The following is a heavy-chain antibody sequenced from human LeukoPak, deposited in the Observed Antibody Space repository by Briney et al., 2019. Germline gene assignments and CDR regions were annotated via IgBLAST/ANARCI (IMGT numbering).Heavy chain of an antibody. CDR2: IWYDGSNK. D-gene: IGHD3-22*01. Sequence: PGRSLRLSCAASGFTFSSYGMHWVRQAPGKGLEWVAVIWYDGSNKYYADSVKGRFTISRDNSKNTLYLQMNSLRAEDTAVYYCARDPYYYDSSGYYYSPRYYFDHWGQGTLVTVSS. J-gene: IGHJ4*02. CDR1: GFTFSSYG. V-gene: IGHV3-33*01. CDR3: ARDPYYYDSSGYYYSPRYYFDH.